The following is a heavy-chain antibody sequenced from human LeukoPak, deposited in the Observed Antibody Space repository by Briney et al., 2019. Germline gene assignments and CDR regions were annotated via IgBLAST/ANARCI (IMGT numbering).Heavy chain of an antibody. J-gene: IGHJ4*02. V-gene: IGHV5-51*01. D-gene: IGHD3-10*01. CDR1: GYNFTSYW. CDR3: ARSSHYYYGSGPLHAYYFDY. CDR2: IYPGDSDT. Sequence: GESLKISCKGSGYNFTSYWIGWVRPKPGKGLEWMGIIYPGDSDTRNSPSLQGQVIISVDKSISTAYLQWSSLKASDTAMYCCARSSHYYYGSGPLHAYYFDYWGQGTLVTVSS.